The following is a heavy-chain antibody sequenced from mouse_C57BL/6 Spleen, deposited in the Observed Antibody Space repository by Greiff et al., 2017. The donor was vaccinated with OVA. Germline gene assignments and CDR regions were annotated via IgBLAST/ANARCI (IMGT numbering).Heavy chain of an antibody. V-gene: IGHV1-15*01. CDR1: GYTFTDYE. CDR3: TRKNYGSSYGAMDY. Sequence: VQLQQSGAELVRPGASVTLSCKASGYTFTDYEMHWVKQTPVHGLEWIGAIDPETGGTAYNQKFKGKAILTADKSSSTAYMELRSLTSEDSAVYYCTRKNYGSSYGAMDYWGQGTSVTVSS. CDR2: IDPETGGT. J-gene: IGHJ4*01. D-gene: IGHD1-1*01.